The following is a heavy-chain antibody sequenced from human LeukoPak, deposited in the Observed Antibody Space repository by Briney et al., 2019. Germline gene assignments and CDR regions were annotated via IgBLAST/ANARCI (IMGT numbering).Heavy chain of an antibody. CDR3: ARAAARSWPDY. V-gene: IGHV3-64*01. J-gene: IGHJ4*02. Sequence: GGSLRLSCAASGLTFSNYPMHWVRQAPGKGLEYVSAITSNGGYTYYANSVKGRFTISRDDSKNTLYLQMGSLRVDDMAVYYCARAAARSWPDYWGQGTLVTVSS. D-gene: IGHD6-13*01. CDR1: GLTFSNYP. CDR2: ITSNGGYT.